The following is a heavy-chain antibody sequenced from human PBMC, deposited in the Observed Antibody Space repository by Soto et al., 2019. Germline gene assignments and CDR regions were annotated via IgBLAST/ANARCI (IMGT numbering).Heavy chain of an antibody. CDR1: GFAFSGSD. V-gene: IGHV3-73*01. D-gene: IGHD1-7*01. J-gene: IGHJ5*01. CDR3: TRPGWNYEGGDS. CDR2: IRSKANNYAT. Sequence: GGSLRLSCAASGFAFSGSDIHWVRQASGKGLEWVGLIRSKANNYATAYAESVNGKFTISRDDSKNTAYLQMNSLKTEDTAVYFCTRPGWNYEGGDSWGQGTLVTVSS.